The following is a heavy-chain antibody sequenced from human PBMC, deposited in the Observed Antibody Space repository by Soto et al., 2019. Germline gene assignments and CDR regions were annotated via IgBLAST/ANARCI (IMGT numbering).Heavy chain of an antibody. Sequence: GASVKVSCKASGYTFTSYAMHWVRQAPGQRLEWMGRINAVNGNTKYSQKFQGRVTITADKSTSTAYMELSSLRSEDTAVYYCARGSRDSSSWFDYWGQGTLVTVSS. CDR1: GYTFTSYA. CDR2: INAVNGNT. D-gene: IGHD6-13*01. V-gene: IGHV1-3*01. J-gene: IGHJ4*02. CDR3: ARGSRDSSSWFDY.